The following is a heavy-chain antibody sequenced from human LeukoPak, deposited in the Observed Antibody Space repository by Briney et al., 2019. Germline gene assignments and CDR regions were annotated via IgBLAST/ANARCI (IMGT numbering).Heavy chain of an antibody. CDR2: ISPGSSTI. Sequence: PGGSLRLSCAASGFTFSSYNMIWVRQAPGKGLEWVSYISPGSSTIYYADSLKGRFTISRDNAKNSLFLQMNSLRAEDTAVYYCARYDYSGSYLDSWGQGTLVTVSS. D-gene: IGHD1-26*01. J-gene: IGHJ4*02. CDR3: ARYDYSGSYLDS. CDR1: GFTFSSYN. V-gene: IGHV3-48*01.